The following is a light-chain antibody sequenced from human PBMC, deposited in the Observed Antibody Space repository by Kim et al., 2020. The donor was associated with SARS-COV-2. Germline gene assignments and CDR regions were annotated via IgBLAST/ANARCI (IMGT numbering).Light chain of an antibody. CDR1: SSDVG. CDR3: CSYGGSRTLV. Sequence: QSVLTQPASVSGSPGQSITISCTGTSSDVGKAPKLMIYEVSKWPSGVSNRFSGSKSGNTASLTISGLQGEDEADYYCCSYGGSRTLVFGGGTNLTVL. V-gene: IGLV2-23*02. J-gene: IGLJ3*02. CDR2: EVS.